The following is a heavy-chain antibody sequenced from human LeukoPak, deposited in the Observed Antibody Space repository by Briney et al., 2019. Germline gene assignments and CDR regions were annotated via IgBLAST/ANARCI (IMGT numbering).Heavy chain of an antibody. V-gene: IGHV1-46*01. D-gene: IGHD1-26*01. CDR2: INPSGGST. CDR3: ARSRIVGAITDY. CDR1: GYTFTSYY. Sequence: ASVKVSCKASGYTFTSYYIHWVRQAPGQGLEWMGIINPSGGSTSYAQKFQGRVTMTRDMSTSTVYMELSSLRSEDTGVYYCARSRIVGAITDYWGQGTLVTVSS. J-gene: IGHJ4*02.